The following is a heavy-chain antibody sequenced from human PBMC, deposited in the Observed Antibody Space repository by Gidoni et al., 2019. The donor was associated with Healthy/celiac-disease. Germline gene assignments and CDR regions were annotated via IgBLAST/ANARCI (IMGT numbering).Heavy chain of an antibody. D-gene: IGHD3-10*01. V-gene: IGHV2-5*02. Sequence: QITLKESGPTLVKPTQTLTLTCTFSGFSLSTSGVGVGWIRQPPGKALEWLALIYWDDDKRYSPSLKSRLTITKDTSKNQVVLTMTNMDPVDTATYYCARSLLWFGDLNDAFDIWGQGTMVTVSS. J-gene: IGHJ3*02. CDR2: IYWDDDK. CDR1: GFSLSTSGVG. CDR3: ARSLLWFGDLNDAFDI.